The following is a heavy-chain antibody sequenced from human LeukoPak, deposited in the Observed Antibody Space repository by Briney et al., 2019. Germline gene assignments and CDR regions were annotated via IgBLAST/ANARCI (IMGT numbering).Heavy chain of an antibody. J-gene: IGHJ4*02. CDR2: INPSGGST. V-gene: IGHV1-18*01. D-gene: IGHD3-10*01. Sequence: ASVKVSCKASGYTFTSYGISWVRQAPGQGLEWMGIINPSGGSTNYAQKLQGRVTMTTDTSTSTAYMELRSLRSDDTAVYYCARDRGTMVRGVTDYWGQGTLATVSS. CDR3: ARDRGTMVRGVTDY. CDR1: GYTFTSYG.